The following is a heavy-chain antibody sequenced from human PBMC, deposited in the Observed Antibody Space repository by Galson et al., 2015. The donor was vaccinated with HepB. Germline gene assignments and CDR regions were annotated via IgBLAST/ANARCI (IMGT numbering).Heavy chain of an antibody. V-gene: IGHV3-20*01. J-gene: IGHJ6*03. CDR2: INWNGGST. Sequence: SLRLSCAASGFTFDDYGMSWVRQAPGKGLEWVSGINWNGGSTGYADSVKGRFTISRDNAKNSLYLQMNSLRAEDTALYHCARESRPRFYYYYYYMDVWGKGTTVTVSS. CDR1: GFTFDDYG. CDR3: ARESRPRFYYYYYYMDV. D-gene: IGHD3-16*01.